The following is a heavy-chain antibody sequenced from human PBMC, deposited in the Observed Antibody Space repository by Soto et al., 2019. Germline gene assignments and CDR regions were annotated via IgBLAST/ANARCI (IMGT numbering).Heavy chain of an antibody. V-gene: IGHV3-7*01. CDR3: AIDYYDSSGYLAPLDN. D-gene: IGHD3-22*01. Sequence: GGSLRLSCVASGLTFSCWMSWVRQARGKGLEWVAMTTQDGSGKHYVDSVKGRFTISRDSAKNSLYLQMNSLRAEDTAVYYCAIDYYDSSGYLAPLDNWGQGTLVTVSS. CDR1: GLTFSCW. CDR2: TTQDGSGK. J-gene: IGHJ4*02.